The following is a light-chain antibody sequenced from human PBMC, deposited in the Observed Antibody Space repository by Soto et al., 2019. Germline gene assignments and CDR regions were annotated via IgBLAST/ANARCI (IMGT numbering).Light chain of an antibody. J-gene: IGKJ1*01. CDR1: QSVSSSY. V-gene: IGKV3-20*01. CDR3: QQYGSSRWT. CDR2: GAS. Sequence: EIVLTQSPGTLSLSPGERATLSCRASQSVSSSYLAWYQQKPGQAPMLLIYGASSRATGIPDRFSGSGSGTDFTLTISSLEPEDFAVYYCQQYGSSRWTFGQGTKVEIK.